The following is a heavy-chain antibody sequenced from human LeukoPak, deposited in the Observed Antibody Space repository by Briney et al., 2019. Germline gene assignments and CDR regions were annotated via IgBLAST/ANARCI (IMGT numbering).Heavy chain of an antibody. V-gene: IGHV1-46*01. CDR2: INPSDGST. J-gene: IGHJ4*02. CDR3: ARGPTRLRFDF. Sequence: GASVKVSCKASGYTLTSYYMHWVRQAPGQGLEWMGIINPSDGSTNYAQKFQSRVTMTRDTSTSTVYMELSSLRSEDTAVYYCARGPTRLRFDFWGQGTLVTVSS. CDR1: GYTLTSYY.